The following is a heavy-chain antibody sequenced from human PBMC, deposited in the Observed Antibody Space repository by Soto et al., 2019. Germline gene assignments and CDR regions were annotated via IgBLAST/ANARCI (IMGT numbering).Heavy chain of an antibody. J-gene: IGHJ6*03. Sequence: GGSLRLSCAASGFTFSSYGMHWVRQAPGKGLEWVAVIWYDGSNKYYADSVKGRFTISRDNSKNTLYLQMNSLRAEDTAVYYCARDIKDIVVVPSTYYYYYMDVWGKGTTVTVSS. CDR3: ARDIKDIVVVPSTYYYYYMDV. CDR2: IWYDGSNK. CDR1: GFTFSSYG. D-gene: IGHD2-2*01. V-gene: IGHV3-33*01.